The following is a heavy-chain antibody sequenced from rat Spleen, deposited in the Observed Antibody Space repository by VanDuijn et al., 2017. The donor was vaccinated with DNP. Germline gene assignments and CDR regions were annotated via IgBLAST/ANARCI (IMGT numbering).Heavy chain of an antibody. J-gene: IGHJ3*01. CDR2: ISSTADNT. D-gene: IGHD1-1*01. CDR1: GFIFSNYW. V-gene: IGHV5-31*01. Sequence: EVQLVESGGGPVQPGRSLKLSCVASGFIFSNYWMTWIRQAPGKGLEWVASISSTADNTYYSDSVKGRFSLSRDNAKSTLYLQMDSLRSEDTATYYCARHYARRFACWGQGTLVTVSS. CDR3: ARHYARRFAC.